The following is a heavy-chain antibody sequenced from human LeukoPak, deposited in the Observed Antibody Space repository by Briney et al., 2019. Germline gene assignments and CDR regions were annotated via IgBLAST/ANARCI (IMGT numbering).Heavy chain of an antibody. D-gene: IGHD4-23*01. Sequence: GGSLRLSCAASGFTFSGYAMSWVRQAPGKGLEWVSVIYSGGSTYYADSVKGRFTISRDNSKNTRYLQMNSLRAEDTAVYYCARVSSRGLPHYYFDYWGQGTLVTVSS. J-gene: IGHJ4*02. CDR1: GFTFSGYA. V-gene: IGHV3-53*01. CDR3: ARVSSRGLPHYYFDY. CDR2: IYSGGST.